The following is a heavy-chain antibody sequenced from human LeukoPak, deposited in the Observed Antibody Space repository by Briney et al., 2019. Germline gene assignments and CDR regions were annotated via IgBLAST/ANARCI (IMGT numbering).Heavy chain of an antibody. V-gene: IGHV1-2*02. CDR2: INPNSGGT. D-gene: IGHD4-17*01. CDR1: GYTFIDYY. J-gene: IGHJ2*01. CDR3: AKNMGYGDYWYFDL. Sequence: ASVKVSCKASGYTFIDYYIHWVRQAPGEGLEWMGWINPNSGGTNYAQKFQGRVIMTRDTSISTAYMELSRLNSDDTAVYHCAKNMGYGDYWYFDLWGRGTLVTVSS.